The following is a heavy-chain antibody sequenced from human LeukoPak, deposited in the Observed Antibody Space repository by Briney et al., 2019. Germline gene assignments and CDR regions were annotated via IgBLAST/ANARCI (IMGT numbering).Heavy chain of an antibody. CDR2: IKLDGSEK. V-gene: IGHV3-7*03. Sequence: GGSLRLSCVASGFTFGKYWMSWVRQAPGKGLEWVANIKLDGSEKNFVDSVKGRFTISRDNTKNSLYLQMNSLRAEDTAVFYCARDQYDTWSRRGNFDSWGQGTLVIVSS. CDR1: GFTFGKYW. D-gene: IGHD3-3*01. CDR3: ARDQYDTWSRRGNFDS. J-gene: IGHJ4*02.